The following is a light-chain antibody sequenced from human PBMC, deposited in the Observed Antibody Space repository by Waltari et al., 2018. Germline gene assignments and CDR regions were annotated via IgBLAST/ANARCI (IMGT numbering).Light chain of an antibody. CDR2: GAN. V-gene: IGLV7-43*01. J-gene: IGLJ3*02. CDR1: TGAVTSGDY. Sequence: QTVVTQEPSVTVSPGGTVTLTCASSTGAVTSGDYANRVPQKPGQAPRSLIFGANNKYSWTPARFSGSLLGGKAALTLSGLQPEDEAEYYCLLYYGGLWVFGGGTKLTVL. CDR3: LLYYGGLWV.